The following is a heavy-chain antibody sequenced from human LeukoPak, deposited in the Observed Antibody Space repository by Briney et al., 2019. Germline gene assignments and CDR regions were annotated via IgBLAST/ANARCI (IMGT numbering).Heavy chain of an antibody. CDR3: AARSRTYYDILTGFHPGYFQH. V-gene: IGHV4-31*03. D-gene: IGHD3-9*01. CDR1: GGSISSGGYY. CDR2: IYYSGSN. Sequence: PSETLSLTCTVSGGSISSGGYYWSWIRQHPGKGLEWMGYIYYSGSNYSNPSLKSRVTISVDTSKNQFSLKLSSVTAADTAVYYCAARSRTYYDILTGFHPGYFQHWGQGTLVTVSS. J-gene: IGHJ1*01.